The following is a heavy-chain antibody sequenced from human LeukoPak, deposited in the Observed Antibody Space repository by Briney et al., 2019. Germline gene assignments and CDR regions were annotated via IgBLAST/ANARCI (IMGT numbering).Heavy chain of an antibody. Sequence: PGGSLRLSCAASGFTFSSYAMSWVRQAPGKGLEWVSAISGSGGSTYYADSVKGRFTISRDNSKNTLYLRMNSLRAEDTAVYYCAKVWGKYSSSWYDYWGQGTLVTVSS. V-gene: IGHV3-23*01. CDR2: ISGSGGST. J-gene: IGHJ4*02. CDR3: AKVWGKYSSSWYDY. D-gene: IGHD6-13*01. CDR1: GFTFSSYA.